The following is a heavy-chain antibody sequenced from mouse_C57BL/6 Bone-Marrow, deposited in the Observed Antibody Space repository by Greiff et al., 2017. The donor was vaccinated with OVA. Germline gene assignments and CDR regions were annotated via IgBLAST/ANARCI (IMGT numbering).Heavy chain of an antibody. V-gene: IGHV1-4*01. D-gene: IGHD1-1*02. CDR1: GYTFTSYT. CDR2: INPSSGYT. CDR3: ARSWLGSMDY. Sequence: QVQLQQSGAELARPGASVKMSCKASGYTFTSYTMHWVKQRPGQGLEWIGYINPSSGYTKYNQKFKDKATLTADKSSSKAYMQLSRLTSEDSAVYYCARSWLGSMDYWGQGTSVTVSS. J-gene: IGHJ4*01.